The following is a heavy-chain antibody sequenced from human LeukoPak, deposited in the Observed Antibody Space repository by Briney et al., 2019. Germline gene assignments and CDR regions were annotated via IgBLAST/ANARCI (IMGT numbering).Heavy chain of an antibody. CDR3: AKDRYGSGSYYGLDV. Sequence: GGSLRLSCAASGFTFSSYAMSWVRQAPGQGLEWVSDITGSGGSAYYADPVKGRFTISRDNSKNTLYLQMNSLRAEDTAVYYCAKDRYGSGSYYGLDVWGQGTTVTVSS. CDR2: ITGSGGSA. CDR1: GFTFSSYA. J-gene: IGHJ6*02. D-gene: IGHD3-10*01. V-gene: IGHV3-23*01.